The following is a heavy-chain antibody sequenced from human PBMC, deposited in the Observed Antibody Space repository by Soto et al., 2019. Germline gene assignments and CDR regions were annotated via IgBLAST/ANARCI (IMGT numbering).Heavy chain of an antibody. CDR2: INPSACST. D-gene: IGHD1-20*01. CDR3: ARGEFNWNDPGFDY. V-gene: IGHV1-46*01. Sequence: QVQLLQSGAEVKKPGASVRISCMASGFTFTNSYMHWVRQAPGQGLEWVGLINPSACSTRFAQQFQGRVTMTRDMSASTVYMELRSLTSGDTAVYYCARGEFNWNDPGFDYWGLGTLVSVSS. J-gene: IGHJ4*02. CDR1: GFTFTNSY.